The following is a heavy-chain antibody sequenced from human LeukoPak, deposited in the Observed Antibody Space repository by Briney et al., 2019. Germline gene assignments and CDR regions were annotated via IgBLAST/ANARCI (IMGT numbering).Heavy chain of an antibody. Sequence: ASVKVSCKASGGTFSSYAISWVRQAPGQGLEWMGGIIPIFGTANYAQKFQGRVTITADESTSTAYMELSSLRSEDTAVYYCARLPLTGYSRGYYYGMDVWGQGTTVTVSS. CDR1: GGTFSSYA. J-gene: IGHJ6*02. D-gene: IGHD3-9*01. V-gene: IGHV1-69*13. CDR3: ARLPLTGYSRGYYYGMDV. CDR2: IIPIFGTA.